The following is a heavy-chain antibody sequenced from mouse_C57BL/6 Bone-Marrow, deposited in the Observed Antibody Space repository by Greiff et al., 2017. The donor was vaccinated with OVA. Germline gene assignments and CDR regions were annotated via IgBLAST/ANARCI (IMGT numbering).Heavy chain of an antibody. D-gene: IGHD1-1*01. CDR3: AKRVLTTVVASYYAMDY. CDR1: GFSLTSYG. CDR2: IWRGGST. V-gene: IGHV2-5*01. Sequence: QVQLQQSGPGLVQPSQSLSITCTVSGFSLTSYGVHCVRQSPGRGLEWLGVIWRGGSTDYNAAFMSRLSITKDNSKSQVFFKMNSLQADDTAIYYCAKRVLTTVVASYYAMDYWGQGTSVTVSS. J-gene: IGHJ4*01.